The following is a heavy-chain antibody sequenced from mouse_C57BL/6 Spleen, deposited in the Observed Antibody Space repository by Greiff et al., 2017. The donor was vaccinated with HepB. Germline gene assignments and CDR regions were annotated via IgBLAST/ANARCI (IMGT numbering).Heavy chain of an antibody. V-gene: IGHV2-9-1*01. CDR1: GFSLTSYA. CDR2: IWTGGDT. D-gene: IGHD1-1*01. J-gene: IGHJ4*01. CDR3: ARQDYGLSLWAMDC. Sequence: QVQLQQSGPGLVAPSQSLSITCTVSGFSLTSYAISWVRQPPGKGLEWLGVIWTGGDTNYNSALKSRLSISKDNSKSQVFLKMNSLQTDDTARYYCARQDYGLSLWAMDCWGQGTSATVSS.